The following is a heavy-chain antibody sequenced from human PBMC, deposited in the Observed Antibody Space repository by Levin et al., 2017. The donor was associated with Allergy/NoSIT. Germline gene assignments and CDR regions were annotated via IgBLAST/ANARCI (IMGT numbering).Heavy chain of an antibody. J-gene: IGHJ4*02. CDR1: GYNFDDQY. CDR3: ARSGDYGTIDY. Sequence: GESLKISCKASGYNFDDQYMHWVRQAPGQGLEWMGWINPENGVTKYAQKFQGRVTMTSDSSISTAYMDLSSLRSADTAVYYCARSGDYGTIDYWGQGTLVSISS. D-gene: IGHD4-17*01. CDR2: INPENGVT. V-gene: IGHV1-2*02.